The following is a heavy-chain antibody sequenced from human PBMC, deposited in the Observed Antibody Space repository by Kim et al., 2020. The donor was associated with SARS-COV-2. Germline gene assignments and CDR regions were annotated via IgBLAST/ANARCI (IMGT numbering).Heavy chain of an antibody. Sequence: YYADSVKGRFTISRDNSKNTLYLQMNSLRAEDTAVYYCAKDESEAAVDYWGQGTLVTVSS. V-gene: IGHV3-30*02. D-gene: IGHD6-13*01. CDR3: AKDESEAAVDY. J-gene: IGHJ4*02.